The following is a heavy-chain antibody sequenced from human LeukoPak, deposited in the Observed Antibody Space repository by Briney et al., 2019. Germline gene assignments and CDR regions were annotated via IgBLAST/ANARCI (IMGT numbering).Heavy chain of an antibody. CDR1: GGSITSSRW. Sequence: SETLSLTCAVSGGSITSSRWWSWVRQPPGKGLEWIGEIFQTGSTNYNPSLKNRVTISVDKSKNHFSLKLNSVTAADTAVYYCARWDSGSYFLDYWGQGTLVTVSS. CDR3: ARWDSGSYFLDY. CDR2: IFQTGST. V-gene: IGHV4-4*02. J-gene: IGHJ4*02. D-gene: IGHD1-26*01.